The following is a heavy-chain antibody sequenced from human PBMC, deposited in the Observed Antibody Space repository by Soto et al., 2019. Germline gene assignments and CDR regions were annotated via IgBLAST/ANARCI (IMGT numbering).Heavy chain of an antibody. V-gene: IGHV3-21*01. CDR3: ARVYPNYYYYYMDV. CDR2: ISSSSSYI. J-gene: IGHJ6*03. CDR1: GFTFSSYS. Sequence: EVQLVESGGGLVKPGGSLRLSCAASGFTFSSYSMNWVRQAPGKGLEWVSSISSSSSYIYYADSVKGRFTISRDNAKNSLYLQMNSLRAEDTAVYYCARVYPNYYYYYMDVWGKWTTVTVSS.